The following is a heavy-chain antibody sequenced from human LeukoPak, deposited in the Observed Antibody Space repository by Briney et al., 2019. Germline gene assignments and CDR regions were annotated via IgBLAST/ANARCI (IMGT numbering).Heavy chain of an antibody. CDR1: GFTVSSNY. Sequence: PGGSLRLSCAASGFTVSSNYMSWVRQAPGKGLEWVSVIYNGGSTYYADSVKGRFTISRDNSKNTLYLQMHSLRAEDTAVYYCARGHSSGPGGYWGQGTLVTVSS. CDR3: ARGHSSGPGGY. V-gene: IGHV3-66*01. J-gene: IGHJ4*02. CDR2: IYNGGST. D-gene: IGHD3-22*01.